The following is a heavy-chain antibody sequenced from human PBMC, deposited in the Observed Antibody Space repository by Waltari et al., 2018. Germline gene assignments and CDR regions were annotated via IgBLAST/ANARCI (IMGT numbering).Heavy chain of an antibody. J-gene: IGHJ4*02. CDR3: TTDPSLYDSGFY. CDR1: GFTFSNAW. Sequence: AASGFTFSNAWMSWVRQAPGKGLEWVGRIKSKTDGGTTDYAAPVKGRFTISRDDSKNTLYLQMNSLKTEDTAVYYCTTDPSLYDSGFYWGQGTLVTVSS. CDR2: IKSKTDGGTT. D-gene: IGHD3-22*01. V-gene: IGHV3-15*01.